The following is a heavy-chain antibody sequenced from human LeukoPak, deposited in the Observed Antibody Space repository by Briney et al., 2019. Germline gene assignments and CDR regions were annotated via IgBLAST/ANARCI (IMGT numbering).Heavy chain of an antibody. Sequence: ASVKVSCKASGGTFSSYAISWVRQAPGQGLEWMGRIIPILGIANYAQKFQGRVTITADKSTSTAYMELSSLRSEDTAVYYCARELPFPPSHWFDPWGQGTLVTVSS. CDR2: IIPILGIA. J-gene: IGHJ5*02. CDR1: GGTFSSYA. V-gene: IGHV1-69*04. D-gene: IGHD2-15*01. CDR3: ARELPFPPSHWFDP.